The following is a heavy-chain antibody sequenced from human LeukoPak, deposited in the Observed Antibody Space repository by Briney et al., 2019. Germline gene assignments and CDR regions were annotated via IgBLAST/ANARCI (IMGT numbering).Heavy chain of an antibody. CDR3: ARDSGPLDT. CDR1: GFTFSSYG. J-gene: IGHJ5*02. V-gene: IGHV3-33*01. D-gene: IGHD1-1*01. Sequence: PGGSLRLSCAPSGFTFSSYGMHWVRQAPGKGLEWVAVIWYDGSNKYYPDSVKGRFTISRDDSKNTLYLQMNSLRAEDTAVYYCARDSGPLDTWGQGTLVTVSS. CDR2: IWYDGSNK.